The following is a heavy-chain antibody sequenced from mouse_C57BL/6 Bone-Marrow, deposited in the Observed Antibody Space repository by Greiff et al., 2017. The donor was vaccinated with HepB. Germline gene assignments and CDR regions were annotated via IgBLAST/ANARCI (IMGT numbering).Heavy chain of an antibody. CDR1: GYTFTDYY. CDR2: INPYNGGT. Sequence: VQLQQSGPVLVKPGASVKMSCKASGYTFTDYYMNWVKQSHGKSLEWIGVINPYNGGTSYNQKFKGKATLTVDKSSSTAYMELNSLTSEDSAVYYCARDPYAMDYWVKEPQSPSPQ. V-gene: IGHV1-19*01. CDR3: ARDPYAMDY. J-gene: IGHJ4*01.